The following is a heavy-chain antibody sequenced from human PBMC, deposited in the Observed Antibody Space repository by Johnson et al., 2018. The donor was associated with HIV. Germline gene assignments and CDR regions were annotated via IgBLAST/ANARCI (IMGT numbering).Heavy chain of an antibody. V-gene: IGHV3-23*04. CDR3: ARDRRIQLWSQSGSAAYDI. D-gene: IGHD5-18*01. Sequence: VHLVESGGGVVQPGRSLRLSCAASGFTFSSYAMSWVRQAPGKGLEWVSAISGSGGSTYYADSVKGRFTISRDNSKNTLYMQMNSLRAEDTGVYYCARDRRIQLWSQSGSAAYDIRGQGTMVTGCS. J-gene: IGHJ3*02. CDR1: GFTFSSYA. CDR2: ISGSGGST.